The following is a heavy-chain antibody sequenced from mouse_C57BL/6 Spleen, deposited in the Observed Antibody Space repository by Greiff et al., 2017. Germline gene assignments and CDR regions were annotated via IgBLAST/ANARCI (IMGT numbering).Heavy chain of an antibody. CDR2: INPGSGGT. Sequence: QVQLQQSGAELVRPGTSVKVSCKASGYAFTNYLIEWVKQRPGQGLEWIGVINPGSGGTNYNGKFKGKATLSADKSASTAYMQLSSLTSEDSAVYFCARGLYYFDYWGQGTTLTVSS. V-gene: IGHV1-54*01. CDR3: ARGLYYFDY. J-gene: IGHJ2*01. CDR1: GYAFTNYL.